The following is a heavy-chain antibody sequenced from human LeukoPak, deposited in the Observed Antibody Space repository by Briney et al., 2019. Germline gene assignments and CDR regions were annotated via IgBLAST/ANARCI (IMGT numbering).Heavy chain of an antibody. V-gene: IGHV3-9*01. D-gene: IGHD6-13*01. Sequence: GGSLRLSCVLSGLTFSDAWMSWVRQAPGKGLEWVSGISWNSGSIGYADSVKGRFTISRDNAKNSLYLQMNSLRAEDTALYYCAKDTSRVAAAGTIDYWGQGTLVTVSS. J-gene: IGHJ4*02. CDR1: GLTFSDAW. CDR2: ISWNSGSI. CDR3: AKDTSRVAAAGTIDY.